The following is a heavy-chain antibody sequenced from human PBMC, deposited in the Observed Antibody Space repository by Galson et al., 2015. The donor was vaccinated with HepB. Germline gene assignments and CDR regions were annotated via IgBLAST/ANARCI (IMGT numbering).Heavy chain of an antibody. D-gene: IGHD3-3*01. Sequence: SVKVSCKASGYTFTSYDINWVRQAPGQGLEWMGGIIPIFGTANYAQKFQGRVTITADESTSTAYMELSSLRSEDTAVYYCASDTIFGVVTPQYYYYYYGMDVWGQGTTVTVSS. CDR3: ASDTIFGVVTPQYYYYYYGMDV. J-gene: IGHJ6*02. CDR2: IIPIFGTA. V-gene: IGHV1-69*13. CDR1: GYTFTSYD.